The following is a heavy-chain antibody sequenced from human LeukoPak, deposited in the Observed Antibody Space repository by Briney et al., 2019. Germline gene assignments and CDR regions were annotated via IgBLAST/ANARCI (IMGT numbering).Heavy chain of an antibody. V-gene: IGHV3-23*01. CDR1: GFIFSSYA. Sequence: QPGGSLRLSCAASGFIFSSYAMSWVRQAPGKGLEWVSVISGSGSDGSTYYADSVKGRFTISRDNSKNTVYLHMNSLRAEDTAIYYCAKSGYSISCFDYWGQGTLVTVSS. J-gene: IGHJ4*02. CDR2: ISGSGSDGST. D-gene: IGHD3-22*01. CDR3: AKSGYSISCFDY.